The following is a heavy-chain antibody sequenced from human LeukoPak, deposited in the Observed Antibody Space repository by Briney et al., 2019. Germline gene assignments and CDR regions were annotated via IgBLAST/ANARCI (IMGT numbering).Heavy chain of an antibody. V-gene: IGHV1-18*01. Sequence: ASVKVSCKASGYTFTSYGISWVRQAPGQGLEWMGWISAYNGNTNYAQKLQGRVTMTTDTSTSTAYMELRSLRSDDTALYYCARDRGSWPVITPYHDYWGQGTLVTVSS. CDR3: ARDRGSWPVITPYHDY. D-gene: IGHD4-23*01. J-gene: IGHJ4*02. CDR1: GYTFTSYG. CDR2: ISAYNGNT.